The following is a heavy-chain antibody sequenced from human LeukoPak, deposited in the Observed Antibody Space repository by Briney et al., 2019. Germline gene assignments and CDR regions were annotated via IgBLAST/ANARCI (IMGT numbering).Heavy chain of an antibody. D-gene: IGHD4-17*01. CDR1: GFTFSSYS. Sequence: GGSLRLSCAASGFTFSSYSMNWVRQAPGKGLEYVSVISSNGGSTYYADSVKGRFTISRDNSKNTLYLQMSSLRAEDTAMYYCVKDLEDYGDYAPLDYWGQGTLVTVSS. V-gene: IGHV3-64D*06. CDR3: VKDLEDYGDYAPLDY. CDR2: ISSNGGST. J-gene: IGHJ4*02.